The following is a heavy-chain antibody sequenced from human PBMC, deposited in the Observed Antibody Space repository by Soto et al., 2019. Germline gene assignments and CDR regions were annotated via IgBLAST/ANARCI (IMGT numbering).Heavy chain of an antibody. J-gene: IGHJ6*02. CDR1: GGTFSSYA. Sequence: QVQLVQSGAEVKKPGSSVKVSCKASGGTFSSYAISWVRQAPGQGLEWMGGIIPIFGTANYAQKFQGRVTITADESTSTAYMELSSLRSEDTAVYYCARDDRIVVVAANNYYYYYGMDVWGQGTTVTVSS. D-gene: IGHD2-15*01. CDR3: ARDDRIVVVAANNYYYYYGMDV. V-gene: IGHV1-69*12. CDR2: IIPIFGTA.